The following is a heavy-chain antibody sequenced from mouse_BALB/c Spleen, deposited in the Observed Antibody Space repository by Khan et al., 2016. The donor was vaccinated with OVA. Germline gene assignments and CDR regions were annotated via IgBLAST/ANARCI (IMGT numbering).Heavy chain of an antibody. CDR1: GYTFTDYS. V-gene: IGHV1S137*01. Sequence: QVQLQQSGPELVRPGVSVKISCKGSGYTFTDYSMHWVKQSHAKSLEWIGVISTDSVNTNYNQKFKGKATLTVDKSSSTAYMELARMTSEDSAIYYSGIRDYFDYWGQGTTLTVSS. CDR3: GIRDYFDY. J-gene: IGHJ2*01. CDR2: ISTDSVNT.